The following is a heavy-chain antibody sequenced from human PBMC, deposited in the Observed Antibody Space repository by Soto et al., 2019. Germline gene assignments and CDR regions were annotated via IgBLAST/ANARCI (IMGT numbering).Heavy chain of an antibody. J-gene: IGHJ6*03. D-gene: IGHD2-2*01. Sequence: SETLSLTCTVSGGSVSSSSYYWGWVRQPPGKGLEWIGSIYYSGSTYYNPSLKSRVTISVDTSKNQLSLKLSSVTAADTAVYYCARQRKCSSITCYERNYMDVWGKGTTVNVSS. CDR1: GGSVSSSSYY. CDR2: IYYSGST. V-gene: IGHV4-39*01. CDR3: ARQRKCSSITCYERNYMDV.